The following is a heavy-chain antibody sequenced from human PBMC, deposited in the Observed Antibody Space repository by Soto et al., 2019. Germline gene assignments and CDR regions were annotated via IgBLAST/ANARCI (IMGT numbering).Heavy chain of an antibody. V-gene: IGHV4-31*03. CDR2: IYYSGST. D-gene: IGHD1-26*01. CDR3: ARDRRGGSYGFYGYFQH. J-gene: IGHJ1*01. Sequence: SETLSLTCTVSGGSISSGGYYWSWIRQHPGKGLEWIGYIYYSGSTYYNPSLKSRVTISVDTSKNQFSLKLSSVTAADTAVYYCARDRRGGSYGFYGYFQHWGQGTLVTVSS. CDR1: GGSISSGGYY.